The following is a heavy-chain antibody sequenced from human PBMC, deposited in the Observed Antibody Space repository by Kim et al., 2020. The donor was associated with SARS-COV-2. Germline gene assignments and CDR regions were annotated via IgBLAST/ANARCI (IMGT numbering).Heavy chain of an antibody. J-gene: IGHJ4*02. CDR3: ARGRGIAAAEGADY. D-gene: IGHD6-13*01. CDR2: INHSGST. CDR1: GGSFSGYY. V-gene: IGHV4-34*01. Sequence: SETLSLTCAVYGGSFSGYYWSWIRQPPGKGLEWIGEINHSGSTNYNPSLKSRVTISVDTSKNQFSLKLSSVTAADTAVYYCARGRGIAAAEGADYWGQGTLVTVSS.